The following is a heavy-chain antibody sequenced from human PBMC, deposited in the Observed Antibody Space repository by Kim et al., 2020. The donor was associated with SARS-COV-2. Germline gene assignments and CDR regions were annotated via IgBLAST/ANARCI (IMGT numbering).Heavy chain of an antibody. D-gene: IGHD5-18*01. J-gene: IGHJ3*02. V-gene: IGHV1-8*01. CDR1: GYTFTSYD. CDR3: ARVRTAWIQLWYDAFDI. CDR2: MNPNSGNT. Sequence: ASVKVSCKASGYTFTSYDINWVRQATGQGLEWMGWMNPNSGNTGYAQKFQGRVTMTRNTSISTAYMELSSLRSEDTAVYYCARVRTAWIQLWYDAFDIWGQGTMVTVSS.